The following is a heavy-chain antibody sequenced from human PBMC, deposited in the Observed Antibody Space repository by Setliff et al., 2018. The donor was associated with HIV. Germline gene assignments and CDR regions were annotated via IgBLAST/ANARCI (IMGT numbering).Heavy chain of an antibody. D-gene: IGHD4-17*01. CDR3: ASFTVTTKRTIDY. CDR1: GGTFSSYA. J-gene: IGHJ4*02. Sequence: WASVKVSCKASGGTFSSYAISWVRQAPGQGLEWMGGIIPIFGTANYAQKFQGRVTITTDESTSTAYMELSSLRSEDTAVYYCASFTVTTKRTIDYWGQGTLVTVSS. CDR2: IIPIFGTA. V-gene: IGHV1-69*05.